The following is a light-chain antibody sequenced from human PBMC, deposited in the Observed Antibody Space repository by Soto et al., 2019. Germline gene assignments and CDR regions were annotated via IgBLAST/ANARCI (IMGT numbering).Light chain of an antibody. V-gene: IGLV1-44*01. Sequence: QAVVTQPPAASGTPGQRVTISCSGSSSNIGGNTVNWYQQLPGRAPKFLIYSNNQRPSGVPDRFSGSKSGTSASLAISGLQSEDEADYYCAAWDDSLNGPVFGGGTQLTVL. J-gene: IGLJ3*02. CDR1: SSNIGGNT. CDR3: AAWDDSLNGPV. CDR2: SNN.